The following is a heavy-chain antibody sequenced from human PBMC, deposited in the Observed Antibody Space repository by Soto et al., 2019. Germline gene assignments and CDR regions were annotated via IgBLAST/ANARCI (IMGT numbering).Heavy chain of an antibody. Sequence: PGGSLRLSCAASGFIFSTYAMSWVRQAPGKGLEWVSTISGSGGGTYYADSVKGRFTISRDNSKNTLYLQMNGLRAEDTAVYYCAKGGSAYCSGGSCYHPFDYWGQGTQVTAPQ. CDR3: AKGGSAYCSGGSCYHPFDY. V-gene: IGHV3-23*01. CDR1: GFIFSTYA. J-gene: IGHJ4*02. D-gene: IGHD2-15*01. CDR2: ISGSGGGT.